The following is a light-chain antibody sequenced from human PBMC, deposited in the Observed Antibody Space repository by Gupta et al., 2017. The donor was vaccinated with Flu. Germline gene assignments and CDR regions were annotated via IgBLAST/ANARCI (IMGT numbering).Light chain of an antibody. CDR2: QVS. Sequence: DVVMTQSPLSLPVTLGQLASISCRSSQSLVYSDGNIYLHWFQERPGQSPRRLIYQVSHRESGVPDRFSGSGSGTDFTLKISRVEAEDVGVYYCMQGSRWPWAFGQGTKVEIK. CDR1: QSLVYSDGNIY. CDR3: MQGSRWPWA. J-gene: IGKJ1*01. V-gene: IGKV2-30*01.